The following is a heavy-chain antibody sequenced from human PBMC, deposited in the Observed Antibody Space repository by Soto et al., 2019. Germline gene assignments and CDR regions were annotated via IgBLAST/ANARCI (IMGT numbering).Heavy chain of an antibody. CDR2: IYSGGST. J-gene: IGHJ3*02. CDR1: GFTVSSNY. CDR3: ARDRGRQWLGLGAFDI. D-gene: IGHD6-19*01. Sequence: GGSLRLSCAASGFTVSSNYMSWVRQAPGKGLEWVSVIYSGGSTYYADSVKGRFTISRDNSKNTLYLQMNSLRAEDTAVYYCARDRGRQWLGLGAFDIWGQGTMVTVSS. V-gene: IGHV3-66*01.